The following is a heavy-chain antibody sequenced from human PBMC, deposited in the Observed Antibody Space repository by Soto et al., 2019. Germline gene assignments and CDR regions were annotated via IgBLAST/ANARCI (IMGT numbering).Heavy chain of an antibody. V-gene: IGHV3-74*01. Sequence: EVPLVESGGGLVQPGGSLRLSCAASGFTFSSYWMHWVRQAPGKGLEWVSRMNMDGNRISYVDSVKGRCTISRDNAKNTFYMEMNSARVEDTAVYYCVRGDGGRYDGHGYLGRHWGQGSLVTVSS. D-gene: IGHD3-22*01. CDR2: MNMDGNRI. CDR1: GFTFSSYW. CDR3: VRGDGGRYDGHGYLGRH. J-gene: IGHJ4*02.